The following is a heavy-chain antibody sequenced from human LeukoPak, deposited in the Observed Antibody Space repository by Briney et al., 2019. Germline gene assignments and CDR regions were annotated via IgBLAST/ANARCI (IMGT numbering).Heavy chain of an antibody. Sequence: GGSLRLSCAASGFTFSSYSMNWVRQAPGKGLEWVSSISSSSSYIYYADSVKGRFTISRGNAKNSLYLQMNSLRAEDTAVYYCARGPSGYYYAFDYWGQGTLVTVSS. CDR2: ISSSSSYI. CDR1: GFTFSSYS. V-gene: IGHV3-21*01. D-gene: IGHD3-22*01. CDR3: ARGPSGYYYAFDY. J-gene: IGHJ4*02.